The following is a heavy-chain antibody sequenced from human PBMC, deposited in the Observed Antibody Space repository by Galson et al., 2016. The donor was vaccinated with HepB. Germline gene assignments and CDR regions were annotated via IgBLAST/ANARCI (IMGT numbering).Heavy chain of an antibody. CDR2: IYLDDDK. CDR1: GFSLSTSGVG. D-gene: IGHD3-9*01. J-gene: IGHJ3*02. V-gene: IGHV2-5*02. CDR3: ARRRNPGHYFYWSYSFES. Sequence: PALVKPTQTLTLTCIFSGFSLSTSGVGMGWIRQPPGKAPEWLALIYLDDDKRYNPSLKSRLTITKDTSKNQVVLTMTNMDPVDTATYYCARRRNPGHYFYWSYSFESWGQGTMVTVSS.